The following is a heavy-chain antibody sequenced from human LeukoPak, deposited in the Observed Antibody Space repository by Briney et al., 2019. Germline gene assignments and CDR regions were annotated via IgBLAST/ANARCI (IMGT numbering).Heavy chain of an antibody. Sequence: PGGSLRLSCAASGFTFSSYSMNWVRQAPGKGLGWVSSISSSSSYIYYADSVKGRFTISRDNAKNSLYLQMNSLRAEDTAVYYCARDGGYNWGYDYWGQGTLVTVSS. V-gene: IGHV3-21*01. CDR1: GFTFSSYS. D-gene: IGHD5-24*01. CDR3: ARDGGYNWGYDY. CDR2: ISSSSSYI. J-gene: IGHJ4*02.